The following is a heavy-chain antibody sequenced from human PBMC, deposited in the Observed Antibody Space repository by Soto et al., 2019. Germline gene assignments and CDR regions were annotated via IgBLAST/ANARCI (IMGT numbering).Heavy chain of an antibody. J-gene: IGHJ5*02. Sequence: GGSLRLSCAASGLTVSNAYMAWVRQAPGMGLEWVSVIYDNGTTYYADSVKGRSTISRDTSTNTLSPQMDSLRAEDTAVYYCTRDASRDSSARGWFDPWGPGTLVTVSS. CDR2: IYDNGTT. CDR1: GLTVSNAY. CDR3: TRDASRDSSARGWFDP. V-gene: IGHV3-53*01. D-gene: IGHD6-13*01.